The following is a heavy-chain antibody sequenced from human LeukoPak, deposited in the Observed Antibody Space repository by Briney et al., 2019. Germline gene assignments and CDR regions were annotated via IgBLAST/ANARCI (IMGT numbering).Heavy chain of an antibody. CDR1: GFTFSSYA. D-gene: IGHD6-13*01. V-gene: IGHV3-23*01. Sequence: GGSLRLSCAASGFTFSSYAMSWVRQAPGKGLEWVSAISGSGGSTYYADSVKGRFTISRDNSKSTMYLQMNSLRAEDTAVYYCAKEGYSSSRYYFDYWGQGTLVTVSS. J-gene: IGHJ4*02. CDR3: AKEGYSSSRYYFDY. CDR2: ISGSGGST.